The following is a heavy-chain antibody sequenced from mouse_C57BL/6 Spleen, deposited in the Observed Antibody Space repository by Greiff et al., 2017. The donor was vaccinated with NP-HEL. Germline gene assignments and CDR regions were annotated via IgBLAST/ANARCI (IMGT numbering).Heavy chain of an antibody. CDR1: GYTFTSYW. CDR3: ARGPLYYYGSGYDY. Sequence: QVQLQQPGAELVKPGASVKLSCKASGYTFTSYWMHWVKQRPGQGLEWIGMIHPNSGSTNYNEKFKSKATLTVDKSSSTAYMQLSSLTSEDSAVYFCARGPLYYYGSGYDYWGQGTTLTVSS. D-gene: IGHD1-1*01. J-gene: IGHJ2*01. CDR2: IHPNSGST. V-gene: IGHV1-64*01.